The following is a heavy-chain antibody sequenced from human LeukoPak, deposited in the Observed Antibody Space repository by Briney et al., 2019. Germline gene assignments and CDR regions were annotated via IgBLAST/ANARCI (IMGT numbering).Heavy chain of an antibody. D-gene: IGHD6-13*01. V-gene: IGHV1-69*13. Sequence: SVKVSCKASGGTFSSYAISWVRQAPGQGLEWMGGIISIFGTANYARKFQGRVTITAEESTITAYMELSSLRSEDTAVYYCARDALGYSSSYHLYWGQGTLVTVSS. CDR1: GGTFSSYA. CDR3: ARDALGYSSSYHLY. CDR2: IISIFGTA. J-gene: IGHJ4*02.